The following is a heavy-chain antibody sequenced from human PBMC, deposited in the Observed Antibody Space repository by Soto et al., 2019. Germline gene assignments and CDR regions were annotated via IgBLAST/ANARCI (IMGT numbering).Heavy chain of an antibody. J-gene: IGHJ6*02. CDR3: ARGGYYDSSGSRNYFYYGMNV. CDR2: ISAYNGNT. V-gene: IGHV1-18*01. CDR1: GYTFTSYG. D-gene: IGHD3-22*01. Sequence: ASVKVSCKASGYTFTSYGISWVRQAPGQGLEWMGWISAYNGNTNYAQNLQGRVTMTTDTSTKTAYMELRSLRSDDTAVYYCARGGYYDSSGSRNYFYYGMNVWGQGTTVTVSS.